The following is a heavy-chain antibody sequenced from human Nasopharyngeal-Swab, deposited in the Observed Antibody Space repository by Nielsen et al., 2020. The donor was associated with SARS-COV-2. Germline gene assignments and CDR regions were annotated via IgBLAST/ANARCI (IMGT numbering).Heavy chain of an antibody. V-gene: IGHV3-9*01. D-gene: IGHD2-2*01. CDR2: INWNSGTT. Sequence: SLKISCAASGFTIGDFAMHWVRQAPGKGLEWVSGINWNSGTTGYADSVKGRFTISRDNAKNSLYLQMNSLRTEDTALYYCAKGRYSSTAYYMDVWGQGTTVTVSS. CDR3: AKGRYSSTAYYMDV. J-gene: IGHJ6*03. CDR1: GFTIGDFA.